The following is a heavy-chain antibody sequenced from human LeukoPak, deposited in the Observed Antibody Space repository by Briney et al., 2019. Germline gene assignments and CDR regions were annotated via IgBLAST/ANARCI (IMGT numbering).Heavy chain of an antibody. D-gene: IGHD6-19*01. Sequence: ASVKVSCKTSSYSFTHYAISWVRQAPGQGLEWMGWISTYNGDTKYAQKLQGRFTMTSDTSTSTVYMELRSLTSDDTAVYYCARDPSNTSGWYIYFDFWGQGTLVTVSS. CDR1: SYSFTHYA. CDR3: ARDPSNTSGWYIYFDF. CDR2: ISTYNGDT. J-gene: IGHJ4*02. V-gene: IGHV1-18*01.